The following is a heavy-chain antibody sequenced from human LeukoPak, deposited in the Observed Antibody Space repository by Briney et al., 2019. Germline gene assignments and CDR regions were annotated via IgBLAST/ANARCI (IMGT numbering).Heavy chain of an antibody. J-gene: IGHJ4*02. CDR2: IHYSGRT. V-gene: IGHV4-39*01. Sequence: SETLSLTCTVSVGSISSSSYYWGWIRQPPGKGLEWIGMIHYSGRTYYNTSLMSRVTISVDTSKDQFSLKLTSVSAADTAVYYCARLPVYSSGWQADFWGQGTLVTVSS. D-gene: IGHD6-19*01. CDR3: ARLPVYSSGWQADF. CDR1: VGSISSSSYY.